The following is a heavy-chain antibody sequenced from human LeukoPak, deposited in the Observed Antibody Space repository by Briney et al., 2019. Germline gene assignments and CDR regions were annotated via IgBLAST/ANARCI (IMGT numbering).Heavy chain of an antibody. CDR3: ARARYYDFWSGYSYYYGIDV. D-gene: IGHD3-3*01. Sequence: SVKVSCKASGGTFSSYTISWVRQAPGQGLEWMGRIIPILGIANYAQKFQGRVTITADKSTSTAYMELSSLRSEDTAVYYCARARYYDFWSGYSYYYGIDVWGQGTTVTVSS. V-gene: IGHV1-69*02. CDR2: IIPILGIA. CDR1: GGTFSSYT. J-gene: IGHJ6*02.